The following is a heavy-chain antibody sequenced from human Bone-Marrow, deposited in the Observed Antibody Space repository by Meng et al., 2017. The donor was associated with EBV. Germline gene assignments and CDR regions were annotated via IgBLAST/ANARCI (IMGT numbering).Heavy chain of an antibody. D-gene: IGHD4-11*01. Sequence: QITLKDSGATLVKPTQTSTLTCTFSGFPLSTSGVGVGWTRQPPGKALEWLALIYWDDDKRYSPSLKSRLTITKDTSKNQVVLTMTNMDPVDTATYYCAHRRDDYTNYWYFDPWGRGTLVTVSS. CDR2: IYWDDDK. CDR3: AHRRDDYTNYWYFDP. CDR1: GFPLSTSGVG. V-gene: IGHV2-5*02. J-gene: IGHJ2*01.